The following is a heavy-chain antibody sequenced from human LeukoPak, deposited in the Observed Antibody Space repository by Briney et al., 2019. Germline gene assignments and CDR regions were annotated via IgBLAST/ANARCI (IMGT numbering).Heavy chain of an antibody. D-gene: IGHD2/OR15-2a*01. J-gene: IGHJ6*02. Sequence: SETLSLTCTVSGGSISSYYWSWIRQPPGKGLEWIGYIYYSGSTNYNPSLKSRVTISVDTSKNQFSLKLSSVTAADTAVYYCARSSTTTKYYYYGMDVWGQGTTVTVS. CDR1: GGSISSYY. CDR2: IYYSGST. CDR3: ARSSTTTKYYYYGMDV. V-gene: IGHV4-59*01.